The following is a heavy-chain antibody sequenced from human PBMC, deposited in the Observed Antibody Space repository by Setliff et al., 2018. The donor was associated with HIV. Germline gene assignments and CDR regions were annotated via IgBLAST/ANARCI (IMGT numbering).Heavy chain of an antibody. CDR1: GYNFNNFG. D-gene: IGHD3-9*01. CDR3: SREAPRYASGGFDF. J-gene: IGHJ3*01. Sequence: ASVKVSCKSSGYNFNNFGFSWVRQAPGQGLAWLGYINGSNSKTTYSPRLQGRLTLTTDTSTNTVYLELRSLISDDTAIYDCSREAPRYASGGFDFWGQGTMVTVSS. V-gene: IGHV1-18*01. CDR2: INGSNSKT.